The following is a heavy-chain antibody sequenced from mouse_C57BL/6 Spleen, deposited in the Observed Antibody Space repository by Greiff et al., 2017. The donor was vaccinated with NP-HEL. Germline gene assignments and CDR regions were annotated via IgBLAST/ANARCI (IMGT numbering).Heavy chain of an antibody. Sequence: EVKLVESGGDLVKPGGSLKLSCAASGFTFSSYGMSWVRQTPDKRLEWVATISSGGSYTYYPDSVKGRFTISRDNAKNTLYLQMSSLKSEDTAMYYCASPYYDYDVDWFAYWGQGTLVTVSA. V-gene: IGHV5-6*01. CDR1: GFTFSSYG. CDR2: ISSGGSYT. D-gene: IGHD2-4*01. J-gene: IGHJ3*01. CDR3: ASPYYDYDVDWFAY.